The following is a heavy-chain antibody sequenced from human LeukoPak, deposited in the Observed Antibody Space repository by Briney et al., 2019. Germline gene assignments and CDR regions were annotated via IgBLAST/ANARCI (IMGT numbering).Heavy chain of an antibody. CDR2: ISYDGSNK. V-gene: IGHV3-30*03. CDR1: GFTFSSYG. D-gene: IGHD3-9*01. Sequence: PGGSLRLSCAASGFTFSSYGMHWVRQAPGKGLEWVAVISYDGSNKYYADSVKGRFTISRDNSKNTLYLQMNSLRAEDTAVYYCATDAHYYILTGYSYYFDYWGQGTLVTVSS. CDR3: ATDAHYYILTGYSYYFDY. J-gene: IGHJ4*02.